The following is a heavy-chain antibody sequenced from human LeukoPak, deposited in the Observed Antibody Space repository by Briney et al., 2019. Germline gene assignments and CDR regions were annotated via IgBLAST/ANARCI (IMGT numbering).Heavy chain of an antibody. Sequence: GASVKVSCKASGYTFTSYGISLVRQAPGQGLEWMGWISAYNGNTNYAQKLQGRVTMTTDTSTSTAYMELRSLRSDDTAVYYCAREVTIFGVVISFPDYWGQGTLVTVSS. V-gene: IGHV1-18*01. CDR2: ISAYNGNT. J-gene: IGHJ4*02. D-gene: IGHD3-3*01. CDR1: GYTFTSYG. CDR3: AREVTIFGVVISFPDY.